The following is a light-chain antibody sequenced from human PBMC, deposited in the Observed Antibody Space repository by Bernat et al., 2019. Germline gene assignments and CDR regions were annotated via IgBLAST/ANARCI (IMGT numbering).Light chain of an antibody. J-gene: IGKJ1*01. V-gene: IGKV1-39*01. CDR2: AAS. CDR3: KQSYSTPT. CDR1: QSISSY. Sequence: DIQMTQSPSSLSASVGDRVTITCRASQSISSYFNWYQQKPGKAPKLLIYAASSLQSGVPSRFSGSGSGTDFTLTISSLQPEDFATYYCKQSYSTPTFGQGTKVEIK.